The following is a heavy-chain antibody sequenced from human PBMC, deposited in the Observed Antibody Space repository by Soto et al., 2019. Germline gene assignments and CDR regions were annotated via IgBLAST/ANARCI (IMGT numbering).Heavy chain of an antibody. Sequence: SETLSLTCAVSGGSFSRFYWSWIRQPPGMGLEWIGEINHRGSTSYNSSLKGRVTISIDTSKRQFSLKLNSVTSADTAVYYCASRAKHDYDSSGPDFDSRGQGIQVTVSS. CDR1: GGSFSRFY. CDR2: INHRGST. D-gene: IGHD3-22*01. V-gene: IGHV4-34*01. CDR3: ASRAKHDYDSSGPDFDS. J-gene: IGHJ4*02.